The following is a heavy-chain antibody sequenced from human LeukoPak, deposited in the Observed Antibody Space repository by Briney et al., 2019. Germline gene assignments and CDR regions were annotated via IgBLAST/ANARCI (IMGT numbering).Heavy chain of an antibody. CDR2: IRSKANSYAT. CDR1: GFTFSSYA. J-gene: IGHJ4*02. CDR3: TRHSGTGRDGYNMPVDY. D-gene: IGHD5-24*01. V-gene: IGHV3-73*01. Sequence: QPGGSLRLSCAASGFTFSSYAMSWVRQASGKGLEWVGRIRSKANSYATAYAASVKGRFTISRDDSKNTAYLQMNSLKTEDTAVYYCTRHSGTGRDGYNMPVDYWGQGTLVTVSS.